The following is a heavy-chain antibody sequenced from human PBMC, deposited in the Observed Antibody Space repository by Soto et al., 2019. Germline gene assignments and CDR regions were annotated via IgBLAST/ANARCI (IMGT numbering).Heavy chain of an antibody. V-gene: IGHV3-23*01. J-gene: IGHJ6*03. D-gene: IGHD3-9*01. CDR2: ISGSGGST. Sequence: GGSLRLSCAASGFTFSSYAMSWVRQAPGKGLEWVSAISGSGGSTYYADSVKGRFTISRDNSKNTLYLQMNSLRAEDTAVYYCAKYGGDILTGYSPYYYYYMDVWGKGTTVTVYS. CDR1: GFTFSSYA. CDR3: AKYGGDILTGYSPYYYYYMDV.